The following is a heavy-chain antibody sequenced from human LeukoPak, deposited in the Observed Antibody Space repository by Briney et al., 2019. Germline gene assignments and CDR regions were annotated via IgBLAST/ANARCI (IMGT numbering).Heavy chain of an antibody. CDR1: GYTFTSYG. Sequence: ASVKVSCKASGYTFTSYGISWVRQAPGQGLEWMGCISAYNGNTNYAQKLQGRVTMTTDTSTSTAYMELRSLRSDDTAVYYCARAVGQWLFPGGDWFDPWGQGTLVTVSS. CDR3: ARAVGQWLFPGGDWFDP. D-gene: IGHD3-22*01. J-gene: IGHJ5*02. V-gene: IGHV1-18*01. CDR2: ISAYNGNT.